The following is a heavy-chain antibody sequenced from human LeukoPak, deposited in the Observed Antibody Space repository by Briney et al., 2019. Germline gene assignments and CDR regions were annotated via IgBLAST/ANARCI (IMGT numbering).Heavy chain of an antibody. Sequence: SETLSLNCTVSGGSISSSSYYWGWIRQPPGKGLEWIGSIYYSGSTYYNPSLKSRVTISVDTSKNQFSLKLSSVTAADTAVYYCARHQAILLWFGELSWFDPWGQGTLVTVSS. V-gene: IGHV4-39*01. CDR1: GGSISSSSYY. CDR2: IYYSGST. J-gene: IGHJ5*02. D-gene: IGHD3-10*01. CDR3: ARHQAILLWFGELSWFDP.